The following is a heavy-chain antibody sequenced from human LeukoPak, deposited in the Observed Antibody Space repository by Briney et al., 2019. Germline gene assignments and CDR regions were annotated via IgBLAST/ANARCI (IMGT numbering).Heavy chain of an antibody. CDR3: AKDVSPGFGENPIDY. CDR1: GFTFDDYV. V-gene: IGHV3-9*01. Sequence: GGSLRLSCAASGFTFDDYVMHCVRQAPGKGLEWVLGISWNSVSIGYADSVKGRFTISRHHAKSSLYLQVNSLRAEDTALDYCAKDVSPGFGENPIDYWGQGTLVTVSS. CDR2: ISWNSVSI. D-gene: IGHD3-10*01. J-gene: IGHJ4*02.